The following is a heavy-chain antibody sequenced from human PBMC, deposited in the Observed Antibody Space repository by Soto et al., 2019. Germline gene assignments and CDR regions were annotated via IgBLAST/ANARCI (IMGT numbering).Heavy chain of an antibody. Sequence: EVQLVESGGGLIQPGGSLRLSCAASGFTVSNNYMRWVRQAPGKGLEWVSLIYSGGNTHYADSVKRRFTISRDNSKNTLFLQMNSLRVEDTAVYYCARDPPGIAASGAGGWGQGTLVTVSS. J-gene: IGHJ4*02. CDR1: GFTVSNNY. D-gene: IGHD6-13*01. V-gene: IGHV3-53*01. CDR2: IYSGGNT. CDR3: ARDPPGIAASGAGG.